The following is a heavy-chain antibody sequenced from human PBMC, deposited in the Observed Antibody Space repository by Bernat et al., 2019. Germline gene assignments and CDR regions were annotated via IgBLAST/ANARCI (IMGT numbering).Heavy chain of an antibody. Sequence: QVQLVQSGAEVKKPGSSVKVSCKASGGTFSSFTISWVRQAPGQGLEWMGRIIPNRGIANYAQKFQGRVTITADKSTSTAYMELSSLRSEDTAVYYCARALSIPQRGASYFDYWGQGTLVTVSS. J-gene: IGHJ4*02. D-gene: IGHD2-21*01. CDR1: GGTFSSFT. CDR3: ARALSIPQRGASYFDY. V-gene: IGHV1-69*02. CDR2: IIPNRGIA.